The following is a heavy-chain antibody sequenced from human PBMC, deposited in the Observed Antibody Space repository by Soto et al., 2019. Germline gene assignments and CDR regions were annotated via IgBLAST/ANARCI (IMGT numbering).Heavy chain of an antibody. D-gene: IGHD2-15*01. J-gene: IGHJ6*03. CDR3: ARHLRYCSGGSCYPLYMDV. V-gene: IGHV4-39*01. Sequence: QLQLQESGPGLVKPSETLSLTCTVSGGSISSSSYYWGWIRQPPGKGLEWIGSIYYSGSTYYNPSLKSRVTISVDTSKNQFSLKLSSVTAADTAVYYCARHLRYCSGGSCYPLYMDVWGKGTTVTVSS. CDR2: IYYSGST. CDR1: GGSISSSSYY.